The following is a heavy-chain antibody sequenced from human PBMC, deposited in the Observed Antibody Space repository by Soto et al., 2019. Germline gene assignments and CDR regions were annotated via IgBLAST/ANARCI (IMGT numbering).Heavy chain of an antibody. CDR2: IIPIFGKT. D-gene: IGHD1-26*01. J-gene: IGHJ4*02. CDR1: GDTISHYG. Sequence: QEQLVQSGDEVKKPGSSLRVSCKAAGDTISHYGVSWVRQAPGQGLEWMGGIIPIFGKTTYAQRFQGRLTITADEPTATSYMEQSSLKSDDAAVYYCARLVRLRHYFDSWGQGTRVTVSS. CDR3: ARLVRLRHYFDS. V-gene: IGHV1-69*01.